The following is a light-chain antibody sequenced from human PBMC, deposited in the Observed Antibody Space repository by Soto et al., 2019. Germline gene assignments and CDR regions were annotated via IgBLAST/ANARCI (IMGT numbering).Light chain of an antibody. Sequence: EIGLTQSPGTLSLSPGERATLSCRASQSVSSSYLAWYQQKPGQAPRLLIYGASSRATGIPDRFSGSGSGTDFTLTISRLEPEDFAVYYCQQYGSYRTFGQGTKVDIK. V-gene: IGKV3-20*01. J-gene: IGKJ1*01. CDR3: QQYGSYRT. CDR1: QSVSSSY. CDR2: GAS.